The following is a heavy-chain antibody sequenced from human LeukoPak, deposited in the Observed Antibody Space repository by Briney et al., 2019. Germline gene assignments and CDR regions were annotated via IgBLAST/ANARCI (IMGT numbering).Heavy chain of an antibody. D-gene: IGHD5-18*01. J-gene: IGHJ4*02. V-gene: IGHV4-34*01. CDR2: INHSGST. CDR1: GGSFSGYY. CDR3: ARDLGGYSYGSHFDY. Sequence: PSETLSLTCAVYGGSFSGYYWSWIRQPPGKGLEWIGEINHSGSTNYNPSLKSRVTISVDTSKNQFSLKLSSVTAADTAVYYCARDLGGYSYGSHFDYWGQGTLVTVSS.